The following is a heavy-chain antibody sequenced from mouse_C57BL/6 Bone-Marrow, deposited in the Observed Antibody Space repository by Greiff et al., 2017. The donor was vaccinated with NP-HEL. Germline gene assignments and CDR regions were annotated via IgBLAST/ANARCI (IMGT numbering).Heavy chain of an antibody. V-gene: IGHV1-50*01. CDR3: ARDYSIVYYFDY. CDR1: GYTFTSYW. J-gene: IGHJ2*01. CDR2: IDPSDSYT. D-gene: IGHD2-5*01. Sequence: VQLQQPGAELVKPGASVKLSCKASGYTFTSYWMQWVKQRPGQGLEWIGEIDPSDSYTNYNQKLKGKATLTVDTSSSTAYMQLSSLTSEDSAVYYCARDYSIVYYFDYWGQGTTLTVSS.